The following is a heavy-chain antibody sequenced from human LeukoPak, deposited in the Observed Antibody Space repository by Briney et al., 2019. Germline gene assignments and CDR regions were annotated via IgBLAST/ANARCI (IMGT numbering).Heavy chain of an antibody. CDR1: GLTFSSYA. CDR3: AKDSRVTRSYSSSWPDAFDI. V-gene: IGHV3-23*01. D-gene: IGHD6-13*01. Sequence: PGGSLRLPCEASGLTFSSYAMSWVRQASGKGLEWVSGISASGGPTYYTDSVKGRFTISRDNSKNTLYLQMNSLRAEDTAVYYCAKDSRVTRSYSSSWPDAFDIWGQGTMVTVSS. J-gene: IGHJ3*02. CDR2: ISASGGPT.